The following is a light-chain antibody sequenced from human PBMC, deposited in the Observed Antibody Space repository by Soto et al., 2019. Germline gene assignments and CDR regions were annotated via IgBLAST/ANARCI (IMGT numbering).Light chain of an antibody. Sequence: DIQMTQSPSSLSATVGDRVTITCRASQSISSYLNWYQQKPGKAPKLLIYAASSLHSGVPSRFSGSRSGTDFPLTISSLQPEDFATYYCQQSYSTLLTFGGGTKVEIK. CDR2: AAS. V-gene: IGKV1-39*01. J-gene: IGKJ4*02. CDR1: QSISSY. CDR3: QQSYSTLLT.